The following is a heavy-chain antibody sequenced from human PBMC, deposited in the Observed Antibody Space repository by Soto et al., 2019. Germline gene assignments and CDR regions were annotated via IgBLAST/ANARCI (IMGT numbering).Heavy chain of an antibody. CDR2: GSASTGET. D-gene: IGHD1-7*01. CDR1: GYIFTSYT. V-gene: IGHV1-18*04. Sequence: QVQLVQSGPEVKKPGASVKLSCKASGYIFTSYTVTWVRQAPGQGLEWMGWGSASTGETQYAQRFHGTVTMTTNTSTSTAYMEMRSLKSDDTAVYYCARGGNWNYVGAFDIWGQGTMVTVSS. J-gene: IGHJ3*02. CDR3: ARGGNWNYVGAFDI.